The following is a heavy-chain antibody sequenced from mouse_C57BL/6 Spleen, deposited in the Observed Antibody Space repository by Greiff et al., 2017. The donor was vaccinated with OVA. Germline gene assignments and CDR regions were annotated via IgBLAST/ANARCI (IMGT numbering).Heavy chain of an antibody. CDR1: GSTFTSYW. D-gene: IGHD1-1*01. CDR2: INPSIGYT. J-gene: IGHJ4*01. CDR3: ARSGDGSRDGDYAMDY. Sequence: QVQRKQFGAELAKPGASVNLSCKASGSTFTSYWMPWVNQSLGKGLEWIGYINPSIGYTKYNQKCKDNATLTADKYSSTAYMQLSSLTHEDSAVYYGARSGDGSRDGDYAMDYWGQGTSVTVSS. V-gene: IGHV1-7*01.